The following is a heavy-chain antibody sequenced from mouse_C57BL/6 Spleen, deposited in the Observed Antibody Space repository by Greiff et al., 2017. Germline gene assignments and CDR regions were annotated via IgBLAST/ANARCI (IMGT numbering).Heavy chain of an antibody. CDR1: GFTFSDYY. J-gene: IGHJ4*01. V-gene: IGHV5-16*01. D-gene: IGHD6-1*01. CDR2: IKYDGSST. CDR3: ARDVPAGAMDY. Sequence: EVQVVESEGGLVQPGSSMKLSCTASGFTFSDYYMAWVRQVPEKGLEWVANIKYDGSSTYYLDSLKSRFIISRDNAKNILYLQMSSLKSEDTATYYCARDVPAGAMDYWGQGTSVTVSS.